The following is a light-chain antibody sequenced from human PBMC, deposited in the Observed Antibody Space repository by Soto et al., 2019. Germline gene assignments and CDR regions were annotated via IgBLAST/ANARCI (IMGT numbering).Light chain of an antibody. J-gene: IGKJ3*01. CDR3: QQRSIWLIS. CDR1: QSVSGY. CDR2: DGS. Sequence: EIVLTQSPATLSLSPGERATLSCRASQSVSGYLAWYQQKPCQAPRLLIDDGSHRAAGIPSRFSGSGSGTDFTLTISGLEPEDFAVYYCQQRSIWLISFGPGTIVDIK. V-gene: IGKV3-11*01.